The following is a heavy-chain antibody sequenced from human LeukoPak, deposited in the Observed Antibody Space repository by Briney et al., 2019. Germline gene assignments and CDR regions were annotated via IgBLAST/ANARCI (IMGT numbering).Heavy chain of an antibody. CDR2: MYYSGSP. V-gene: IGHV4-59*01. Sequence: PSETLSLTCTVSGDSMSIYYWSWIRQPPGKGLEWIGNMYYSGSPDYNPSLKSRVTISIDTSKNQFSLRLTSVTAADTAVYYCARWRPYFYDSSGYVDYRGQGTLVTVSS. J-gene: IGHJ4*02. CDR1: GDSMSIYY. D-gene: IGHD3-22*01. CDR3: ARWRPYFYDSSGYVDY.